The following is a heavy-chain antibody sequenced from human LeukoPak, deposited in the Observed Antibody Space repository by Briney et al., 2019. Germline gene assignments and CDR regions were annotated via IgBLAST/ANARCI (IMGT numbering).Heavy chain of an antibody. Sequence: GGSLRLSCAASGFTFSDDYMSWVRQAPGKGLEWVSCISTSGSIIYYADSVKGRFTISRDNAKNSLYLQMNSLRAEDTAVYYRARGGQLSYWGQGTVVTVSS. CDR3: ARGGQLSY. D-gene: IGHD6-6*01. CDR1: GFTFSDDY. V-gene: IGHV3-11*01. J-gene: IGHJ4*02. CDR2: ISTSGSII.